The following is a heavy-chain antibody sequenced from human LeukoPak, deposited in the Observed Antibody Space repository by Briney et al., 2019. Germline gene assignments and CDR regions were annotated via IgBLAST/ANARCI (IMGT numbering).Heavy chain of an antibody. Sequence: ASVKVSCKASGGTFSSYGINWVRQAPGQGLEWMGGIIPVFGTANYAQKFQGRVTITTDESTSTAYMELSSLRSEDTAVYYCASSGMVRGVKFDYWGQGTLVTVSS. CDR3: ASSGMVRGVKFDY. V-gene: IGHV1-69*05. D-gene: IGHD3-10*01. J-gene: IGHJ4*02. CDR1: GGTFSSYG. CDR2: IIPVFGTA.